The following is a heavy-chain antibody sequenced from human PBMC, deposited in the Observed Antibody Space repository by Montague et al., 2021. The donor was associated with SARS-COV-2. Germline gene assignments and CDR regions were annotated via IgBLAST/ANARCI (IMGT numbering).Heavy chain of an antibody. V-gene: IGHV4-39*01. CDR3: ARRLGGSGWLDY. CDR1: GGSISSGSYY. Sequence: SETLSLTCTVAGGSISSGSYYWGWFRQPPGKGLEWIGNIHSSGTTYYKSRVTISVDTSKNQFSLKMTSVTAADTAVYYCARRLGGSGWLDYWGQGTLGTVSS. CDR2: IHSSGTT. D-gene: IGHD6-25*01. J-gene: IGHJ4*02.